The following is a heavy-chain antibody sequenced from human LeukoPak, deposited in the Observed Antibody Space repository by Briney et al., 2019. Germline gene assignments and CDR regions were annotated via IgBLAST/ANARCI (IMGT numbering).Heavy chain of an antibody. CDR2: IYYSGST. D-gene: IGHD3-22*01. CDR1: GGSISSHY. J-gene: IGHJ5*02. Sequence: SETLSLTCTVSGGSISSHYWSWIRQPPGKGLEWIGYIYYSGSTKYNPSLKSRATISVDTSNNQFSLKLSSVTAADTAVYYCARLYDSSGYTSWLDPWGQGTLVTVSS. CDR3: ARLYDSSGYTSWLDP. V-gene: IGHV4-59*11.